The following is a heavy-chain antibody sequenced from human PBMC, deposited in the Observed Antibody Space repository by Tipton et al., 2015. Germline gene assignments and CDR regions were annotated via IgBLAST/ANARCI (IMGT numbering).Heavy chain of an antibody. CDR2: INHSGST. Sequence: TLSLTCAVYGGSFSGYYWSWIRQPPGKGLEWIGEINHSGSTNYNPSLKSRVTISVDTSKNQFSLKLSSVTAADTAVYYCARLRETYGSDSDNWFDPWGQGTLVTVSS. J-gene: IGHJ5*02. CDR3: ARLRETYGSDSDNWFDP. V-gene: IGHV4-34*01. D-gene: IGHD3-10*01. CDR1: GGSFSGYY.